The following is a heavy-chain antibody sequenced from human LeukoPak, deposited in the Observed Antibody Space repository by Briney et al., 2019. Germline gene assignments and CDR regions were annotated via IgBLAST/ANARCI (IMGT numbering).Heavy chain of an antibody. CDR1: GYTFTSYG. J-gene: IGHJ6*03. Sequence: ASVKVSCKASGYTFTSYGISWVRQAPGQGLEWMGWISAYNGDTNYAQKLQGRVTMTTDTSTSTAYMELRSLRSDDTAVYYCARQLERRYYYYMDVWGKGTTVTVSS. V-gene: IGHV1-18*01. CDR3: ARQLERRYYYYMDV. CDR2: ISAYNGDT. D-gene: IGHD1-1*01.